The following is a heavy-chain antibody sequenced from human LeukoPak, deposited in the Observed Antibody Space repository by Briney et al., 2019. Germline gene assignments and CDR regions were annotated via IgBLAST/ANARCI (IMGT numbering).Heavy chain of an antibody. CDR2: IYHSGST. D-gene: IGHD4-17*01. Sequence: PSGTVSLTCAVSGGSMSSTKWWSWLRQPPGKGLEWIGEIYHSGSTNYNPSLKSRITISVDKSKKQVSLNLSSVTAADTAVYYCATSTVMTEYCFDNSAHGTLVTVSS. V-gene: IGHV4-4*02. J-gene: IGHJ4*03. CDR1: GGSMSSTKW. CDR3: ATSTVMTEYCFDN.